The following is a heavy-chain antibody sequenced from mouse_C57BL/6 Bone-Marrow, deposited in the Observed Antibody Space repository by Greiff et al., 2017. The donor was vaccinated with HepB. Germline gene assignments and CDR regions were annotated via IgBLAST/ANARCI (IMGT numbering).Heavy chain of an antibody. CDR2: ISSGSSTI. Sequence: EVQLVESGGGLVKPGGSLKLSCAASGFTFSDYGMHWVRQAPEKGLEWVAYISSGSSTIYYADTVKGRFTISRDNAKTTLFLQRTSLRSEDTALFNCERTQDSNYLDYGGQGTTPPVSS. CDR3: ERTQDSNYLDY. J-gene: IGHJ2*01. V-gene: IGHV5-17*01. CDR1: GFTFSDYG.